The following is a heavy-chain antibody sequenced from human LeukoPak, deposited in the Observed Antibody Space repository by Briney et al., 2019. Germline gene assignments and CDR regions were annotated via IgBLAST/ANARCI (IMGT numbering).Heavy chain of an antibody. CDR2: IKEDESEK. D-gene: IGHD3-10*01. V-gene: IGHV3-7*01. J-gene: IGHJ4*02. Sequence: GGSLRLSCAASGFTFTSYWMGWVRQAPGNGPEWVANIKEDESEKNYVDSVKGRFTISRDSAKNSLYLQMNSLRVEDTAIYYCVKVAKYYYGSETYYFFEHWGQGTPVTASS. CDR3: VKVAKYYYGSETYYFFEH. CDR1: GFTFTSYW.